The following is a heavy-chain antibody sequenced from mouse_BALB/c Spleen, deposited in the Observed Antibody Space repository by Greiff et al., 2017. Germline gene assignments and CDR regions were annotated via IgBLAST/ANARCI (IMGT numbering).Heavy chain of an antibody. V-gene: IGHV7-3*02. CDR3: ARDTTVEGSAMDY. CDR1: GFTFTGYY. J-gene: IGHJ4*01. Sequence: EVMLVESGGGLVQPGGSLRLSCATSGFTFTGYYMSWVRQPPGKALEWLGFIRNKANGYTTAYSASVKGRFTISRDNSQSILYLQMNTLRAEDSATYYCARDTTVEGSAMDYWGQGTSVTVSS. D-gene: IGHD1-1*01. CDR2: IRNKANGYTT.